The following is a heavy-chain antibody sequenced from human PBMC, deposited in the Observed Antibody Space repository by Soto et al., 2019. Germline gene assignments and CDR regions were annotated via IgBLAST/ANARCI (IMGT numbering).Heavy chain of an antibody. V-gene: IGHV3-23*01. CDR2: ISGSGGST. Sequence: GGSLRLSCAASGFTFSSYAMSWVRQAPGKGLEWVSAISGSGGSTYYADSVKGRFTISRDNSKNTLYLQMNSLRAEDTAVYYCAKENYYDSSGYYLGVFDIWGQGTMVTVSS. CDR3: AKENYYDSSGYYLGVFDI. J-gene: IGHJ3*02. CDR1: GFTFSSYA. D-gene: IGHD3-22*01.